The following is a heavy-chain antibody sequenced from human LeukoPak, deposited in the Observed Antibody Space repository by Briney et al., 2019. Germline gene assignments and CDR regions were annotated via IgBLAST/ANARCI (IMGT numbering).Heavy chain of an antibody. CDR2: IHQDGSEK. CDR1: GFDLSTFW. V-gene: IGHV3-7*03. J-gene: IGHJ5*02. CDR3: ASGYCSSSSCYGFDP. D-gene: IGHD2-2*01. Sequence: GGSLRLSCAASGFDLSTFWMSWVRQAPGKGLEWVANIHQDGSEKYYVDSVKGRFAISRDNAKKSLYLQMNSLRAEDTAVYYCASGYCSSSSCYGFDPWGQGTLVTVSS.